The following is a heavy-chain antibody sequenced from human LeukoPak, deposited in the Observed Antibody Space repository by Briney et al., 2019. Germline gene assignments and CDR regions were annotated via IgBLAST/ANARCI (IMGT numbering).Heavy chain of an antibody. CDR1: GGSISSGDYY. V-gene: IGHV4-30-4*01. D-gene: IGHD4-11*01. CDR3: ARLTTITTNFDY. CDR2: IYYSGST. J-gene: IGHJ4*02. Sequence: SQTLSLTCTVSGGSISSGDYYWSWIRQPPGKGLEWIGYIYYSGSTYYNPSLKSRVTISVDTSKNQFSLKLSSVTAADTAVYYCARLTTITTNFDYWGQGTLVTVSS.